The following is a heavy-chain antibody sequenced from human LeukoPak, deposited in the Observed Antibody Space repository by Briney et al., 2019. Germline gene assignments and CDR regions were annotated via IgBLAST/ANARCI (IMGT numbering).Heavy chain of an antibody. V-gene: IGHV4-4*07. CDR1: GGSIISYY. CDR2: IYTSGST. J-gene: IGHJ6*03. Sequence: SETLSLTCTVSGGSIISYYWSWIPQPAWKGLEWIGRIYTSGSTNYNPSLKSRVTMSVDTSKNQFSRKLSSVTAADTAVYYCARGSTTVAYYYYYYYMDVWGKGTTVTVSS. D-gene: IGHD4-11*01. CDR3: ARGSTTVAYYYYYYYMDV.